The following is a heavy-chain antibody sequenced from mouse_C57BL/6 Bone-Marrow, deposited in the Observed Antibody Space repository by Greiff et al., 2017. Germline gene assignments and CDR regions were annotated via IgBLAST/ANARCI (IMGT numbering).Heavy chain of an antibody. CDR2: ISSGSSTI. Sequence: EVQLQQSGGGLVKPGGSLKLSCAASGFTFSDYGMHWVRQAPEKGLEWVAYISSGSSTIYYADTVKGRFTISRDNAKNTLFPQMTSLRSEDTAMYYCARENYFDYWGQGTTLTVSS. CDR1: GFTFSDYG. V-gene: IGHV5-17*01. CDR3: ARENYFDY. J-gene: IGHJ2*01.